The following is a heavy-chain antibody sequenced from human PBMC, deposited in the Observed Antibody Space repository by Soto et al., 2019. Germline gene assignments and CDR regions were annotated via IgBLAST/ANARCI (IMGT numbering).Heavy chain of an antibody. V-gene: IGHV4-39*01. Sequence: PSETLSLTCTVSGGSISSSSYYWGWIRQPPGKGLEWIGSIYYSGSTYYNPSLKSRVTISVDTSKNQFSLKLSSVTAADTAVYYCAADVERDYFDYWGQGTLVTVSS. CDR3: AADVERDYFDY. D-gene: IGHD3-3*01. CDR1: GGSISSSSYY. J-gene: IGHJ4*02. CDR2: IYYSGST.